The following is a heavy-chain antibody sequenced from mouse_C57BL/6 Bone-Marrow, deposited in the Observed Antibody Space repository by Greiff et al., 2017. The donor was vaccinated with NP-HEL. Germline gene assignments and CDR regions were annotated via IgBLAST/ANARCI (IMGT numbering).Heavy chain of an antibody. CDR1: GFTFSSYG. Sequence: EVQLQESGGDLVKPGGSLKLSCAASGFTFSSYGMSWVRQTPDKRLEWVATISSGGSYTYYPDSVKGRFTISRDNAKNTLYLQMSSLKSEDTAMYYCARNWDEDYWGQGTTLTVSS. J-gene: IGHJ2*01. V-gene: IGHV5-6*01. D-gene: IGHD4-1*01. CDR2: ISSGGSYT. CDR3: ARNWDEDY.